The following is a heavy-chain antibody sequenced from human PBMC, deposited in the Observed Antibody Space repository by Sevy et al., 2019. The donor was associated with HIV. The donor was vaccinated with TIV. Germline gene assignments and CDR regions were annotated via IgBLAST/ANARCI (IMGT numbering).Heavy chain of an antibody. Sequence: GGSLRLSCAASGFTFSSYAMSWVRQAPGKGLEWVSAISGSGGSTYYADSVKGRFTISRDNSKNTLYLQMNSLRAEDAAVYCCAEPAISGSYYEGLVYWGQGTLVTVSS. D-gene: IGHD1-26*01. CDR2: ISGSGGST. CDR1: GFTFSSYA. CDR3: AEPAISGSYYEGLVY. J-gene: IGHJ4*02. V-gene: IGHV3-23*01.